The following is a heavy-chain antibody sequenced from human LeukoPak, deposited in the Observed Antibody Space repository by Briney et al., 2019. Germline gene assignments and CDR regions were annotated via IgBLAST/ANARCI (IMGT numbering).Heavy chain of an antibody. CDR2: IYPGDSDT. D-gene: IGHD1-1*01. CDR1: GYSFTSYW. CDR3: ARLLYNWNDPGAFDI. V-gene: IGHV5-51*01. Sequence: GESLKISCKGSGYSFTSYWIGWVRQMPGKGLECMGIIYPGDSDTRYSPSFQGQVTISADKSISTAYLQWSSLKASDTAMYYCARLLYNWNDPGAFDIWGQGTMVTVSS. J-gene: IGHJ3*02.